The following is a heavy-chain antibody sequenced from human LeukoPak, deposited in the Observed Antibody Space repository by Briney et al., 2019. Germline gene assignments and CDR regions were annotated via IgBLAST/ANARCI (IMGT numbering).Heavy chain of an antibody. Sequence: PSETLSLTCTVSSGSISSGTYYWGWVRQPPGKGLEWIGSIYYSGSTSYNPSLKSRVTISVDTSKNQFSLKLDSVTAADTAVYYCARNASDSGTSYFDYWGQGTLVTVSS. CDR2: IYYSGST. J-gene: IGHJ4*02. V-gene: IGHV4-39*01. CDR1: SGSISSGTYY. D-gene: IGHD1-26*01. CDR3: ARNASDSGTSYFDY.